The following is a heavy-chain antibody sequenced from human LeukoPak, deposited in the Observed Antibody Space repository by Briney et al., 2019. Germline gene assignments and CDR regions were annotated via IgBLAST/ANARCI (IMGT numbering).Heavy chain of an antibody. CDR1: GFTFSSYG. V-gene: IGHV3-23*01. J-gene: IGHJ6*03. CDR2: ISGSGGST. CDR3: AKEGSGYDYYYMDV. D-gene: IGHD3-10*01. Sequence: GGSLRLSCAASGFTFSSYGMSWVRQAPGKGLEWVSAISGSGGSTYYADSVKGRFTISRDNSKNTLYLQMNSLRAEDTAVYYCAKEGSGYDYYYMDVWGKGTTVTVSS.